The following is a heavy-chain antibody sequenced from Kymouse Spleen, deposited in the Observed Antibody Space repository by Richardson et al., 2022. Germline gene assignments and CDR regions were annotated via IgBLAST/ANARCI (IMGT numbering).Heavy chain of an antibody. D-gene: IGHD1-26*01. CDR3: AKDREVGATDYYYGMDV. J-gene: IGHJ6*02. CDR1: GFTFSSYG. Sequence: QVQLVESGGGVVQPGRSLRLSCAASGFTFSSYGMHWVRQAPGKGLEWVAVISYDGSNKYYADSVKGRFTISRDNSKNTLYLQMNSLRAEDTAVYYCAKDREVGATDYYYGMDVWGQGTTVTVSS. CDR2: ISYDGSNK. V-gene: IGHV3-30*18.